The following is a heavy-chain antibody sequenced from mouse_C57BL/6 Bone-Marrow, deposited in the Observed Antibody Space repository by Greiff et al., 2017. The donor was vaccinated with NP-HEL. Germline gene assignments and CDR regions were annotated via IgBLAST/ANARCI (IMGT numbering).Heavy chain of an antibody. J-gene: IGHJ4*01. CDR3: ARDGYGNYGYYAMDD. D-gene: IGHD2-10*02. CDR1: GFTFSDFY. V-gene: IGHV7-1*01. CDR2: SRNKANDYTT. Sequence: EVQGVESGGGLVQSGRSLRLSCATSGFTFSDFYMEWVRQAPGKGLEWIAASRNKANDYTTEYSASVKGRFLVSRDTSQSILYLQMKALRAEDTASYYCARDGYGNYGYYAMDDWGQGTSVTVSS.